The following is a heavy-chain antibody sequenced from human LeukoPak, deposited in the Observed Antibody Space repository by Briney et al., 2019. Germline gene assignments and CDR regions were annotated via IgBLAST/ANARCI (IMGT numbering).Heavy chain of an antibody. Sequence: SQTLSLTCTVSGGSISSGDYYWSRIRQPPGKGLEWIGYIYYSGSTYYNPSLKSRVTISVDTPKNQFSLKLSSVTAADTAVYYCASHSSSWYYFDYWGQGTLVTVSS. CDR2: IYYSGST. CDR1: GGSISSGDYY. J-gene: IGHJ4*02. D-gene: IGHD6-13*01. V-gene: IGHV4-30-4*01. CDR3: ASHSSSWYYFDY.